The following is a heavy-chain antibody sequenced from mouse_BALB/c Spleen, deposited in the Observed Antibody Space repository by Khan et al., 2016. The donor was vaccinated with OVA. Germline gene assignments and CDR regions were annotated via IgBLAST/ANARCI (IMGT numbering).Heavy chain of an antibody. Sequence: EVELVESGGGLVQPGGSRKLSCAASGFTFSDYGMAWVRQAPGKGPEWVAFISSLAYSIYYADPVTGRITISRTNAKNTLYLEMSSLRSEDTAMYFCVRWAMDYWGQGTSVTVSS. CDR1: GFTFSDYG. V-gene: IGHV5-15*02. CDR2: ISSLAYSI. J-gene: IGHJ4*01. CDR3: VRWAMDY.